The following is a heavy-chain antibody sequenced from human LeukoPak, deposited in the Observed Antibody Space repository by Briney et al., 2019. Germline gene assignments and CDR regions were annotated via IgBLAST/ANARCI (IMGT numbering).Heavy chain of an antibody. D-gene: IGHD5-24*01. J-gene: IGHJ4*02. Sequence: GGSLRLSCAASGFTFSSYSMIWVRQAPGKGLEWVSSISSSSSYIYYADSVKGRFTISRDNAKNSLYLQMNSLRAEDTAVYYCARGPPMTTIDYFDYWGQGTLVTVSS. CDR2: ISSSSSYI. CDR3: ARGPPMTTIDYFDY. CDR1: GFTFSSYS. V-gene: IGHV3-21*01.